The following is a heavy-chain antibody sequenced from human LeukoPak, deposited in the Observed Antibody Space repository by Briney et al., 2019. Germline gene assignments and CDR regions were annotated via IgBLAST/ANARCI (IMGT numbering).Heavy chain of an antibody. CDR3: AREDPLRWPRWSY. V-gene: IGHV3-21*01. J-gene: IGHJ4*02. CDR2: ISSRSSYI. CDR1: AFTFNGYS. Sequence: GGSLRLSCAASAFTFNGYSMNWVRQAPGKGLEWVSSISSRSSYIYYADSVKGRFTISRDNAKNSLYLQMNSLRAEDTAVYYCAREDPLRWPRWSYWGQGTLVTVSS. D-gene: IGHD4-23*01.